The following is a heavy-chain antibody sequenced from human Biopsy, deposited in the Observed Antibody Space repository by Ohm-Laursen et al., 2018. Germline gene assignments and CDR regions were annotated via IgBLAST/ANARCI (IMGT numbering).Heavy chain of an antibody. D-gene: IGHD3-22*01. J-gene: IGHJ3*01. V-gene: IGHV4-59*08. CDR2: VYYSGST. CDR1: GGSISSYY. CDR3: GRREVVITHDAFDP. Sequence: SETLSLTCTVSGGSISSYYWTWIRQPPGKGLEWIGDVYYSGSTNRNPSLKSRVTILVDTSKNHFSLKLNSVTAADTAVYYCGRREVVITHDAFDPWGQGTMVTVSS.